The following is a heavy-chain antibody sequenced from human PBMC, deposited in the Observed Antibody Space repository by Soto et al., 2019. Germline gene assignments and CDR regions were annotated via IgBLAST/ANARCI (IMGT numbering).Heavy chain of an antibody. CDR2: FDPEDGET. V-gene: IGHV1-24*01. Sequence: ASVKVSCKVSGYTLTELSMHWVRQAPGKGLEWMGGFDPEDGETIYAQKFQGRVTMTEDTSTDTAYMELSSLRSEDTAVYYCAAVAGTGGDYHYYGMDVWGQGTTVTVSS. CDR3: AAVAGTGGDYHYYGMDV. D-gene: IGHD6-19*01. J-gene: IGHJ6*02. CDR1: GYTLTELS.